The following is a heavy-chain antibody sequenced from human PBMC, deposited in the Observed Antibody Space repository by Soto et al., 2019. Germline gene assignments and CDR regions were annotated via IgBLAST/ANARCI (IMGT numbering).Heavy chain of an antibody. CDR2: IYYSGST. CDR3: ARESSSSSYGYFDY. J-gene: IGHJ4*02. D-gene: IGHD6-13*01. CDR1: GGSISSYY. V-gene: IGHV4-59*01. Sequence: XGTLSLTCTVSGGSISSYYWSWIRQPPGKGLEWIGYIYYSGSTNYNPSLKSRVTISVDTSKNQFSLKLSSVTAADTAVYYCARESSSSSYGYFDYWGQGTLVTVSS.